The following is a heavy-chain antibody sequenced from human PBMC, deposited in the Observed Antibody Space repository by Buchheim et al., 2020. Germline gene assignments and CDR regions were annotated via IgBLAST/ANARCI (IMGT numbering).Heavy chain of an antibody. CDR2: ISYDGSNK. CDR3: AKAWYSGSYYYYGMDV. J-gene: IGHJ6*02. Sequence: QVQLVESGGGVVQPGRSLRLSCAASGFTFSSYGMHWVRQAPGKGLEWVAVISYDGSNKYYADSVKGRFTISRDNSKNTLHLQMSSLRAEDTAVYYCAKAWYSGSYYYYGMDVWGQGTT. CDR1: GFTFSSYG. D-gene: IGHD1-26*01. V-gene: IGHV3-30*18.